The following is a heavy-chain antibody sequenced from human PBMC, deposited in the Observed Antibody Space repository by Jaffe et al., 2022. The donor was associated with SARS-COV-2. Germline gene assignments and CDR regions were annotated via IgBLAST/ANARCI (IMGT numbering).Heavy chain of an antibody. V-gene: IGHV1-18*01. CDR3: VREGFGFMF. D-gene: IGHD3-10*01. CDR2: ITTRNGNT. CDR1: GYTFTSYG. J-gene: IGHJ4*02. Sequence: QVQLVQSGAEVKKPGASVNISCKASGYTFTSYGVNWVRQAPGQGLEWMGWITTRNGNTKYDQKVQGRVTMTIDTSTSTAYMELTSLKPDDTAVYYCVREGFGFMFWGQGTLVTVSS.